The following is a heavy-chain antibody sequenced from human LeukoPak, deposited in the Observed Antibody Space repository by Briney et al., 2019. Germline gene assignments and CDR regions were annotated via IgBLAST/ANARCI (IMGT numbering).Heavy chain of an antibody. J-gene: IGHJ4*02. V-gene: IGHV4-59*08. CDR2: IFSSGNT. Sequence: PSETLSLTCSVSGDTISGYYWSWVRQPPGKGLEWIGYIFSSGNTKYNPSLGSRVTISVDTSNNQFSLRLSSVTAADTAVYYCARLATYGDFSDWGQGTLVTVSS. CDR3: ARLATYGDFSD. D-gene: IGHD4-17*01. CDR1: GDTISGYY.